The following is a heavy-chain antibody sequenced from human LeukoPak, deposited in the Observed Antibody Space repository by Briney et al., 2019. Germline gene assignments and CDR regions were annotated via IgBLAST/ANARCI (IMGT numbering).Heavy chain of an antibody. CDR3: AKKYSTGLDP. D-gene: IGHD1-26*01. CDR2: IKQDGSEK. CDR1: GFTFSDYW. Sequence: GGSLRLSCAVSGFTFSDYWMSWVRQAPGRGLEWVANIKQDGSEKNYVDSVKGRFTISRDNAKNSLYLQMNSLRAEDTAIYYCAKKYSTGLDPWGQGTLVTVSS. J-gene: IGHJ5*02. V-gene: IGHV3-7*03.